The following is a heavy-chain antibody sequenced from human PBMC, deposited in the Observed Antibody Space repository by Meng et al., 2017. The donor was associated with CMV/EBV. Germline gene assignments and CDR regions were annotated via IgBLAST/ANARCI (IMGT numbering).Heavy chain of an antibody. CDR2: ISWNSGSI. CDR1: GFTLDDYA. CDR3: AKGIAAAVPNWFDP. J-gene: IGHJ5*02. V-gene: IGHV3-9*01. Sequence: GGSLRLSCAASGFTLDDYAMHWVRQAPGKGLEWVSGISWNSGSIGYADSVKGRFTISRDNAKNSLYLQMNSLRAEDTALYYCAKGIAAAVPNWFDPWGQGTLVTVSS. D-gene: IGHD6-13*01.